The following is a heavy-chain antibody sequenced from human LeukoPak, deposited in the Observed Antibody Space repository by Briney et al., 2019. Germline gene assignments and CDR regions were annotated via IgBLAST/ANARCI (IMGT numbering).Heavy chain of an antibody. J-gene: IGHJ5*02. CDR1: GGSISSSSYY. V-gene: IGHV4-39*01. CDR3: ARVVVAATPEGWFDP. Sequence: SETLSLTCTVSGGSISSSSYYWGWIRQPPGKGLEWLGSIYYSGSTYYNPSLKSRVTISVDTSKNQFSLKLSSVIAADTAVYYCARVVVAATPEGWFDPWGQGTLVTVSP. CDR2: IYYSGST. D-gene: IGHD2-15*01.